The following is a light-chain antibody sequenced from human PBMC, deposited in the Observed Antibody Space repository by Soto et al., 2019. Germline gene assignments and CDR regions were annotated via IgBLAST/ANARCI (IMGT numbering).Light chain of an antibody. V-gene: IGLV2-18*02. J-gene: IGLJ2*01. Sequence: QSALTQPPSVSGSPGQSVTISCTGTSSDVGSYNRVSWYQQPPGTAPKLMIYEVSNRPSGVPDRFSRSKSGITASLTISGLQAEDEADYYCSSYTSSSTFGVFGGGTKLTVL. CDR2: EVS. CDR3: SSYTSSSTFGV. CDR1: SSDVGSYNR.